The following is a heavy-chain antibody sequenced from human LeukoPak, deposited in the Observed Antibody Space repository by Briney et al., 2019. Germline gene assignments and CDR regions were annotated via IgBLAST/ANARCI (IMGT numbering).Heavy chain of an antibody. CDR2: FYTSGHT. J-gene: IGHJ6*03. V-gene: IGHV4-61*09. Sequence: TSETLSLTCTVSGGSINSGSYYWSWIRQPAGKGLEWMGHFYTSGHTSYNPSLKSRVTISVDTSKNQFSLKMNSVTAADTAVYYCARGVHGYSYGYVPWELYSYMDVWGKGTTVSISS. CDR1: GGSINSGSYY. CDR3: ARGVHGYSYGYVPWELYSYMDV. D-gene: IGHD5-18*01.